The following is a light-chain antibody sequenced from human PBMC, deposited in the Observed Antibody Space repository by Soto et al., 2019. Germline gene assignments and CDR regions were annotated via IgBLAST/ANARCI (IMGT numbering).Light chain of an antibody. CDR2: EVY. J-gene: IGLJ3*02. CDR3: QAYDDSLTAFV. CDR1: NSDVGGYDR. Sequence: QSALTQPASVSGSPGQSITISCTGTNSDVGGYDRVSWYQHHPGKAPKLLIFEVYNRPSGISDRLSGSKSGDTASRTISGLQAEDEADYCCQAYDDSLTAFVFGGGTKLTVL. V-gene: IGLV2-14*01.